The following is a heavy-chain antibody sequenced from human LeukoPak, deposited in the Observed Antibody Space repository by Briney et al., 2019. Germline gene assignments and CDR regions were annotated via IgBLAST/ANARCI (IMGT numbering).Heavy chain of an antibody. J-gene: IGHJ4*02. V-gene: IGHV3-7*01. CDR2: INQDGSEK. D-gene: IGHD2-2*01. Sequence: PGGSLRLSCAASGFTFSTYWMTWVRQAPGKGLEWVANINQDGSEKYYVDSVTGRFTISRDNSKNTAHLQMNSLRGDDTAVYYCAKEPHYAEWGQGTLVTVSS. CDR1: GFTFSTYW. CDR3: AKEPHYAE.